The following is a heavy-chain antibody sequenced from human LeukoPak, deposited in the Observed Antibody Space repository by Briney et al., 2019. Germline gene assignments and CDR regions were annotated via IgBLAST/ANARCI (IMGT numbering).Heavy chain of an antibody. D-gene: IGHD6-13*01. J-gene: IGHJ4*02. V-gene: IGHV1-69*13. Sequence: GASVKVSCKASGGTFSSYAISWVRQAPGQGLEWMGGIIPIFGTANYAQKFQGRVTITADESTSTAYMELSRLRSDDTAVYYCARDGGLRLAAAGTNGYWSQGTLVTVSS. CDR1: GGTFSSYA. CDR2: IIPIFGTA. CDR3: ARDGGLRLAAAGTNGY.